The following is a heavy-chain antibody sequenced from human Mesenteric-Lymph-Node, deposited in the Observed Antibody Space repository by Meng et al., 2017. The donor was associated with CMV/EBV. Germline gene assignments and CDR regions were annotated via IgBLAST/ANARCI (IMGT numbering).Heavy chain of an antibody. Sequence: GGSLRLSCAASGFTFSSYGMHWVRQAPGKGLEWVAVIWYDGSNKYYADSVKGRFTISRDNSKNTLYLQMNSLRAEDTAVYYCAKDRSWYYGMDVWGQGTTVTVSS. CDR2: IWYDGSNK. J-gene: IGHJ6*02. CDR1: GFTFSSYG. CDR3: AKDRSWYYGMDV. D-gene: IGHD3-16*02. V-gene: IGHV3-33*06.